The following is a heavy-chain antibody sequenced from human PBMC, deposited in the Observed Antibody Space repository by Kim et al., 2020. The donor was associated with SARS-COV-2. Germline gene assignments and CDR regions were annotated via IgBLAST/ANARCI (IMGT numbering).Heavy chain of an antibody. D-gene: IGHD3-10*01. CDR2: ISGSGEDT. J-gene: IGHJ4*02. V-gene: IGHV3-23*01. Sequence: GGSLRLSCAASGFTFSNYAMSWVRHAPGKGLEWVSAISGSGEDTYYADSVEGRFTISRDNSKNTLYLQMKSLRGEDTAAYYCAKNGFMSGYAKVDYWGQGPLVTVSS. CDR3: AKNGFMSGYAKVDY. CDR1: GFTFSNYA.